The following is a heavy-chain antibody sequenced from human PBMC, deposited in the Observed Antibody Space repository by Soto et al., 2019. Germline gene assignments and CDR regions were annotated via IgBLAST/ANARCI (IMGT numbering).Heavy chain of an antibody. J-gene: IGHJ4*02. V-gene: IGHV4-59*01. CDR2: IHYSGST. D-gene: IGHD2-2*01. CDR3: ARVLVPAAMEYYFDY. Sequence: SETLSLTCTVSGGSISGSYWSWIRQTPGKVLEWVGYIHYSGSTNYNPSLKSRVTMSVDSAKNQFSLQLSSVTAADTAVYFCARVLVPAAMEYYFDYWGQGTLVTVSS. CDR1: GGSISGSY.